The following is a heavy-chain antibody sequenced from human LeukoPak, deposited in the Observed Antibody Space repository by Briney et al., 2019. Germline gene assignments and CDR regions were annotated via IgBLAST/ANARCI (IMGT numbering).Heavy chain of an antibody. CDR3: ARGGSGTYYSFDY. CDR1: GFTVSSDH. CDR2: VYSGGST. J-gene: IGHJ4*02. Sequence: PGGSLRLSCAASGFTVSSDHMSWVRQAPGKGLEWDSAVYSGGSTYYADSVKGRFTISRDNSKNTLYLQMNSLRAEDTAVYYCARGGSGTYYSFDYWGQGTLVTVSS. V-gene: IGHV3-66*02. D-gene: IGHD1-26*01.